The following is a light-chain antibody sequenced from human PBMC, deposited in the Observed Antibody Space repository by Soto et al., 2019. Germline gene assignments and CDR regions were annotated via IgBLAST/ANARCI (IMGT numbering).Light chain of an antibody. CDR3: QQYGDWPLT. CDR2: ATS. CDR1: QSVGNN. Sequence: EIEVRQSPATMSVSPGERATLSCRASQSVGNNFAWYQQKPGQAPRLLIFATSTRATGVPARFSGSGSGTEFTLTISSLQSEDFAVYYCQQYGDWPLTFGGGAKVEIE. J-gene: IGKJ4*01. V-gene: IGKV3-15*01.